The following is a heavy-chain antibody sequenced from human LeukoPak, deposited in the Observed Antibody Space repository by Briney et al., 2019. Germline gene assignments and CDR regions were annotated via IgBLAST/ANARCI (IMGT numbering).Heavy chain of an antibody. CDR2: IGDNGDST. V-gene: IGHV3-23*01. CDR1: GFTFSSYA. CDR3: AREDYGDYHLDY. D-gene: IGHD4-17*01. Sequence: GGSLRLSCAASGFTFSSYAMSWVRQAPGKGLEWVSTIGDNGDSTYYADSVKGRFTISRDNSKNTLDLQMNSLRAEDTAVYYCAREDYGDYHLDYWAREPWSPSPQ. J-gene: IGHJ4*02.